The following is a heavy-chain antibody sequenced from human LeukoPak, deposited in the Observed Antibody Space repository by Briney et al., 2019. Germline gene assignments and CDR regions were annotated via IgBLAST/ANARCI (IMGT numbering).Heavy chain of an antibody. V-gene: IGHV4-59*01. J-gene: IGHJ5*02. CDR3: AREGTAGTNLNWFDP. CDR2: IPYSGST. CDR1: GGSISSYY. Sequence: SETLSLTCTVSGGSISSYYWSWIRQPPGKGLEWIGYIPYSGSTNFNPSLKSRVTISVDTSKNQFSLKLSSVTAADTAVYYCAREGTAGTNLNWFDPWGQGTLVTVSS. D-gene: IGHD1-1*01.